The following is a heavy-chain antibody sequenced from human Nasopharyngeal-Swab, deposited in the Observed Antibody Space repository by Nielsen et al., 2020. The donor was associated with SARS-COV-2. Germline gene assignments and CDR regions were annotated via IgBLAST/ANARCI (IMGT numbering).Heavy chain of an antibody. CDR3: AKDMAPCSDYSSGCVCYYYGMDV. CDR2: ISWNSGSI. V-gene: IGHV3-9*01. J-gene: IGHJ6*02. CDR1: GFTFDDYA. D-gene: IGHD6-19*01. Sequence: SLKISCAASGFTFDDYAMHWVRQAPGKGLEWVSGISWNSGSIGDADSVKGRFTISRDNAKNSLYLQMNRLRAEDPALYYCAKDMAPCSDYSSGCVCYYYGMDVWGQGTTVTVSS.